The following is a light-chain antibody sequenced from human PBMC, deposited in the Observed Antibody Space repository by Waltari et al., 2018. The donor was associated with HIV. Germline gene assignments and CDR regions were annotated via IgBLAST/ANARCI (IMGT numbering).Light chain of an antibody. CDR3: SSYTGDNSVL. J-gene: IGLJ3*02. V-gene: IGLV2-14*01. Sequence: QSALTQPASVSGSPGQSITISCTGSSSDVGAYNFVSWYQQHPGKAPKVLIHEVSNRPSGVSNRFSASKSGNTASLTISGLQADDEADYYCSSYTGDNSVLFGGGTKLSVV. CDR2: EVS. CDR1: SSDVGAYNF.